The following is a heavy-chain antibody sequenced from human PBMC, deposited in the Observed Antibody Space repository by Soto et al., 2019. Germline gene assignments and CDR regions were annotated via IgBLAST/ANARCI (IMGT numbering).Heavy chain of an antibody. D-gene: IGHD3-10*01. CDR1: GGPLSSGGYY. V-gene: IGHV4-31*03. J-gene: IGHJ4*02. CDR2: IYYSGST. CDR3: ARAGTMVRGGVDY. Sequence: VQLQESGPGLVKPSQTLFLPCTFSGGPLSSGGYYWSWIRQHPGKGLEWIGYIYYSGSTYYNPSLKSRVTISVDTSKNQFSLKLSSVTAADTAVYYCARAGTMVRGGVDYWGQGTLVTVSS.